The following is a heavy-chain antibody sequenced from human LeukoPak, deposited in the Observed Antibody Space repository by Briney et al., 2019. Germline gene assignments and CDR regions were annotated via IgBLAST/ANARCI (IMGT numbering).Heavy chain of an antibody. V-gene: IGHV3-7*03. CDR3: AKDIGPLTYHYDTSGYSGAFDY. J-gene: IGHJ4*02. CDR1: GLTFSIHW. D-gene: IGHD3-22*01. Sequence: GGSLRLSCAASGLTFSIHWMNWVRQAPGKGLECVANINQDGSDKYYVDSVKGRFTISRDNAKNSLYLQMNSLKAEDTALYYCAKDIGPLTYHYDTSGYSGAFDYWGQGTLVTVSS. CDR2: INQDGSDK.